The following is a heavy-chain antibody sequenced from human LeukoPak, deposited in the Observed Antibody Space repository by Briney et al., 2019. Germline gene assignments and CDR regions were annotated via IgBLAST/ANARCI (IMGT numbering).Heavy chain of an antibody. V-gene: IGHV3-73*01. D-gene: IGHD5-24*01. Sequence: GGSLRPSCPASGFTFSGSSVHWVWQSSGKGLEWVGHIDKKDNLYATAYAESVKGRFTISRDDSKDTAFLHMDSLKTEDTALYYCTRERGTYNWFDPWGQGTLVTVSS. CDR2: IDKKDNLYAT. CDR3: TRERGTYNWFDP. CDR1: GFTFSGSS. J-gene: IGHJ5*02.